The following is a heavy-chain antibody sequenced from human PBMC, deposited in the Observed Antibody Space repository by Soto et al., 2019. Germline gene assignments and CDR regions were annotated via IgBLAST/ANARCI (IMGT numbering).Heavy chain of an antibody. V-gene: IGHV1-69*06. Sequence: ASVKVSCKATGGTFSSYAISWVRQAPGQGLEWMGGIIPIFGTANYAQKFQGRVTITADKSTSTAYMELSSLRSEDTAVYYCARERRLGPRGSYYYGMDVWGQGTTVTVSS. CDR3: ARERRLGPRGSYYYGMDV. D-gene: IGHD3-16*01. CDR2: IIPIFGTA. CDR1: GGTFSSYA. J-gene: IGHJ6*02.